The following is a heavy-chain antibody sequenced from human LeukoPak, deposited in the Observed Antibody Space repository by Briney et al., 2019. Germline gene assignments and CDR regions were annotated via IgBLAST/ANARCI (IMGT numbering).Heavy chain of an antibody. D-gene: IGHD5-18*01. CDR3: AKRIQSAMATGY. J-gene: IGHJ4*02. V-gene: IGHV3-30*18. Sequence: PGGSLRLSCAASGFTFRSYAMHWVRQAPGKGLEWVAGISYDGNKQYYADSVKGRFTISRDNSKNTLYVQMNSLRAEDTAVYYCAKRIQSAMATGYWGQGTLVTVSS. CDR1: GFTFRSYA. CDR2: ISYDGNKQ.